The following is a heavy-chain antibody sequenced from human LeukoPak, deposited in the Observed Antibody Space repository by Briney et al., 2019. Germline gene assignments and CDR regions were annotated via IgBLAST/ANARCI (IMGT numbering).Heavy chain of an antibody. D-gene: IGHD2-2*01. J-gene: IGHJ4*02. Sequence: GGSLRLSCAASGFTFSIYGIHWVRQAPGKGLEWVAFIRYDGSKNYYADSVKGRFTISRDNSKNTLYLQMNSLRAEDTAVYYCAKDHCSSTTCYGSPGYWGQGTLVTVSS. CDR1: GFTFSIYG. CDR3: AKDHCSSTTCYGSPGY. V-gene: IGHV3-30*02. CDR2: IRYDGSKN.